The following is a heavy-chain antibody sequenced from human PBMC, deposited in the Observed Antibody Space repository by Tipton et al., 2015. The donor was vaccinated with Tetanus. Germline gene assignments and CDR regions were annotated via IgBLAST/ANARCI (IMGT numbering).Heavy chain of an antibody. D-gene: IGHD3-9*01. Sequence: TLSLACSVSGASLSSGDYFWSWLRQSPGGGLEWIGYINSLGSTWYNPSLKSRVTISVDSSKNQFSLNLSSVTAADTAVYYCARSGYYSRAYYHYRMDVWGQGTTVSVSS. V-gene: IGHV4-30-4*01. CDR2: INSLGST. J-gene: IGHJ6*02. CDR3: ARSGYYSRAYYHYRMDV. CDR1: GASLSSGDYF.